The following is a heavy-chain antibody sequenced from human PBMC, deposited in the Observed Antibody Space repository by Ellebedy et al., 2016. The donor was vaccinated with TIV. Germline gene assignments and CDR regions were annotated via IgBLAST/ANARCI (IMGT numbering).Heavy chain of an antibody. D-gene: IGHD3-10*01. CDR3: ASSFTYYYGSGSYFAYYYYYYGMDV. V-gene: IGHV1-8*01. Sequence: ASVKVSCXASGYTFTSYDINWVRQATGQGLEWMGWMNPNSGNTGYAQKFQGRVTMTRNTSISTAYMELSSLRSEDTAVYYCASSFTYYYGSGSYFAYYYYYYGMDVWGQGTTVTVSS. CDR2: MNPNSGNT. CDR1: GYTFTSYD. J-gene: IGHJ6*02.